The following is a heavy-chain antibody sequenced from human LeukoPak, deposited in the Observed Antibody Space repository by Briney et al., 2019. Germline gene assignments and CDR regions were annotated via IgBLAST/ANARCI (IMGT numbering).Heavy chain of an antibody. CDR2: INHSGST. V-gene: IGHV4-34*01. D-gene: IGHD3-22*01. J-gene: IGHJ3*02. CDR1: GGSFSGYY. CDR3: ARVRDYYDSSGYLSSNAFDI. Sequence: SETLSLTCAVYGGSFSGYYWSWIRQPPGKGLEWIGEINHSGSTNYNPSLKSRVTISVDTSKNQFSLKLSSVTAADTAVYYCARVRDYYDSSGYLSSNAFDIWGQGTMVTVSS.